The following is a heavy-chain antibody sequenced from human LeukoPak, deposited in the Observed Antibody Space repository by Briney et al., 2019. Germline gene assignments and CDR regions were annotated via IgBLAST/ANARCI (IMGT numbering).Heavy chain of an antibody. V-gene: IGHV3-74*01. CDR2: IKTDGSST. J-gene: IGHJ6*03. CDR1: GFTFSSYW. D-gene: IGHD6-6*01. CDR3: ASGSSSSTTPYYYYYMDV. Sequence: GGSLRLSCAASGFTFSSYWMHWVRQAPGKGLVWVSRIKTDGSSTSYADSVKGRFTISRDNAKNTLYLQMNSLRAEDTAVYYCASGSSSSTTPYYYYYMDVWGKGTTVTVSS.